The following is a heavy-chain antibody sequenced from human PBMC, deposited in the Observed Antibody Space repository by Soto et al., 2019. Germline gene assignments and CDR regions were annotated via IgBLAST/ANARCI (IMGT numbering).Heavy chain of an antibody. CDR2: ISSSSSTI. Sequence: GGSLRLSCAASGFTFSSYSMNWVRQAPGKGLEWVSYISSSSSTIYYADSVKGRFTISRDNAKNSLYLQMNSLRDEDTALYYCARDGGGLRFLDSKGVYYFDYWGQGTLVTVSS. V-gene: IGHV3-48*02. D-gene: IGHD3-3*01. CDR1: GFTFSSYS. J-gene: IGHJ4*02. CDR3: ARDGGGLRFLDSKGVYYFDY.